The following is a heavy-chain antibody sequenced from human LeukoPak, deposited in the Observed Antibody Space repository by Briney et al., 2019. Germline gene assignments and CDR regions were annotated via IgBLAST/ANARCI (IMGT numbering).Heavy chain of an antibody. CDR1: GFTFSGNA. J-gene: IGHJ3*02. CDR2: ISDSGGST. V-gene: IGHV3-23*01. CDR3: ARRAYDAFDI. Sequence: GGSLRLSCAASGFTFSGNAMSWVRQAPGKGLECVSTISDSGGSTYYADSVKGRFTISRDNSKNTLYLQMSSLRAEDTAVYYCARRAYDAFDIWGQGTMVTVSS.